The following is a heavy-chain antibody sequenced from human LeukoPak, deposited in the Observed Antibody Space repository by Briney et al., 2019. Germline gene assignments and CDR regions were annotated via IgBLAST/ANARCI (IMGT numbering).Heavy chain of an antibody. CDR2: ISAYNGNT. D-gene: IGHD3-16*01. CDR1: GYTFTSYG. J-gene: IGHJ6*02. Sequence: GASVKVSCKASGYTFTSYGISWVRQAPGQGLEWMGWISAYNGNTNYAQKLQGRVTMTTDTSTSTAYMELWSLRSDDTAVYYCARVRTDYDYVWGDEVGYYYGMDVWGQGTTVTVSS. V-gene: IGHV1-18*01. CDR3: ARVRTDYDYVWGDEVGYYYGMDV.